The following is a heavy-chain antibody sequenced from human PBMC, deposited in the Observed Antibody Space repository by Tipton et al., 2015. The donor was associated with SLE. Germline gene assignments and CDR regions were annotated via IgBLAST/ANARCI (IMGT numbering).Heavy chain of an antibody. D-gene: IGHD7-27*01. J-gene: IGHJ5*02. Sequence: SLRLSCAASGFTFSNYDMNWVRQAPGKGLEWVALIYSDETKKYYADSVKGRFTISRDNFKNSLYLQMNSLRAEDSAVYYCAKEGSDWGADHWGQGTLVTVSS. CDR3: AKEGSDWGADH. CDR1: GFTFSNYD. V-gene: IGHV3-33*06. CDR2: IYSDETKK.